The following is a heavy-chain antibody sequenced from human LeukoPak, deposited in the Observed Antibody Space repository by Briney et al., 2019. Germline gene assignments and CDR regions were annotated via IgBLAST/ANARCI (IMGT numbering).Heavy chain of an antibody. V-gene: IGHV3-7*01. Sequence: PGGSLRLSCAASGFTFSSYWMTWVRQAPGKGLEWVANIKQDGSEKYYVDSVRGRFTISRDNAKNSLYLQMNSLRAEDTAVYYCAKYRRVWLPAPVFDYWGQGTLVTVSS. D-gene: IGHD5-24*01. CDR2: IKQDGSEK. CDR3: AKYRRVWLPAPVFDY. CDR1: GFTFSSYW. J-gene: IGHJ4*02.